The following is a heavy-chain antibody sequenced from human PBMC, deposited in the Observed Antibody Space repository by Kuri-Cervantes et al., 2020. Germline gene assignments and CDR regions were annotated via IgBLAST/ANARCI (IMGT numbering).Heavy chain of an antibody. V-gene: IGHV4-34*01. CDR3: ARGSIRGHFDY. CDR1: GGSFSGYY. D-gene: IGHD2-21*01. CDR2: IKHSGSI. J-gene: IGHJ4*02. Sequence: ESLKISCAVYGGSFSGYYWNWIRQPPGKGLEWIGEIKHSGSINYNPSLKSRVTISIDTSKNQFSLKLSSVTAADTAVYYCARGSIRGHFDYWGQGTLVTVSS.